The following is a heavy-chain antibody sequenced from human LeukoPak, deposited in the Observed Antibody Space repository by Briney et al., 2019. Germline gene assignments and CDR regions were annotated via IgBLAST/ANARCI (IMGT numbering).Heavy chain of an antibody. V-gene: IGHV1-8*02. D-gene: IGHD3-9*01. CDR3: ARGIRYFDWLRGDFDY. CDR2: MNPNSGNT. CDR1: GYTFTSYG. Sequence: ASVKVSCKASGYTFTSYGISWVRQATGQGLEWMGWMNPNSGNTGYAQKFQGRITLTRNTSISTAYMELSSLRSEDTAVYYCARGIRYFDWLRGDFDYWGQGTLVTVSS. J-gene: IGHJ4*02.